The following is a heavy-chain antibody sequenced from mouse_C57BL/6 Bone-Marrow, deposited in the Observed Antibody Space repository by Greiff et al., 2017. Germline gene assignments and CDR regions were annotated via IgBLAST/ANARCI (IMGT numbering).Heavy chain of an antibody. CDR3: TSPDWYFDV. Sequence: QVQLKQSGAELVRPGASVTLSCKASGYTFTDYEMHWVKQTPVHGLEWIGALDPETGGTAYNQKFKGKAILTADKSSSTAYMELRSLTSEDSAVYYCTSPDWYFDVWGTGTTVTVSS. V-gene: IGHV1-15*01. CDR1: GYTFTDYE. J-gene: IGHJ1*03. CDR2: LDPETGGT.